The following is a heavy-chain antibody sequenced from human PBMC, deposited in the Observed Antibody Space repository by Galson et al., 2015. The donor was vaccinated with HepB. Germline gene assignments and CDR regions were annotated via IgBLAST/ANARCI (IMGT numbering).Heavy chain of an antibody. CDR1: GYTFTSYG. D-gene: IGHD1-7*01. CDR2: ISAYNGNT. Sequence: SVKVSCKASGYTFTSYGISWMRQAPGQGLGWMGWISAYNGNTNYAQNLQGRVTMTTDTSTSTAYMELRSLRSDDTAVYYCARCDVAGTTEFDPWGQGTLVTVSS. CDR3: ARCDVAGTTEFDP. V-gene: IGHV1-18*01. J-gene: IGHJ5*02.